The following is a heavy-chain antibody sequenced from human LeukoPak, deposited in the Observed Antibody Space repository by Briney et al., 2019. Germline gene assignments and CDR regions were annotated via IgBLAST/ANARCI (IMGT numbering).Heavy chain of an antibody. V-gene: IGHV3-30-3*01. D-gene: IGHD5-12*01. CDR1: GFTFSSYA. Sequence: PGGSLRLSCAASGFTFSSYAMHRVRQAPGKGLEWVAVISYDGSNKYYADSVKGRFTISRDNSKNTLYLQMNSLRSEDTAVYYCARASGYDSTTSRGYDYWGQGTLVTVSS. CDR3: ARASGYDSTTSRGYDY. J-gene: IGHJ4*02. CDR2: ISYDGSNK.